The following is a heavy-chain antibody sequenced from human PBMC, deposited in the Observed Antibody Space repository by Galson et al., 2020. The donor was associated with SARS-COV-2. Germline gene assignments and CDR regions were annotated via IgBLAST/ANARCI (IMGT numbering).Heavy chain of an antibody. Sequence: GESLKISCAASGFTFSDYYMSWIRQAPGKGLEWVSYISGSSSYTNYADSVKGRFTISRDNAKNSLYLQMNSLRADDTAVYYCARDPPTDYSGNSGLRYFDLWGRGTLVTVSS. CDR2: ISGSSSYT. CDR1: GFTFSDYY. CDR3: ARDPPTDYSGNSGLRYFDL. J-gene: IGHJ2*01. V-gene: IGHV3-11*05. D-gene: IGHD4-4*01.